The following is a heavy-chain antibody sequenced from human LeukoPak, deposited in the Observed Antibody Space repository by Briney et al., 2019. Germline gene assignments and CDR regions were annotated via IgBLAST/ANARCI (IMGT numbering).Heavy chain of an antibody. CDR3: ARSIGSPTDY. D-gene: IGHD6-13*01. V-gene: IGHV3-74*03. Sequence: PGRSLRLSCAASGFTFSNAWMHWVRQAPGMGLVWVSRINSDGSSTTYADSVKGRFTISRDNAKNTLFLQMNSLRAEDTAVYYCARSIGSPTDYWGQGTLVTVSS. J-gene: IGHJ4*02. CDR1: GFTFSNAW. CDR2: INSDGSST.